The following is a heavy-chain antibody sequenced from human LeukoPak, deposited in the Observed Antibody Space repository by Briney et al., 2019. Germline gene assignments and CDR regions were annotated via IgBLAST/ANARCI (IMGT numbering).Heavy chain of an antibody. CDR1: GYTFTTYG. V-gene: IGHV1-18*01. D-gene: IGHD4-11*01. Sequence: ASVKVSCKASGYTFTTYGISWVRQAPGQGLEWMGWISPYDGNTKYAQKFQGRVTVTTDTSTSTASMELRSLRSDDTAVYYCARTETTVTPFDYWGQGTLVTVSS. CDR3: ARTETTVTPFDY. CDR2: ISPYDGNT. J-gene: IGHJ4*02.